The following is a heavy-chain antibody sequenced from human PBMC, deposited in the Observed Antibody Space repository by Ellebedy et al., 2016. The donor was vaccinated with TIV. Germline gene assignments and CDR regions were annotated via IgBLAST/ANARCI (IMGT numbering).Heavy chain of an antibody. CDR1: GSTFSNYA. J-gene: IGHJ4*02. D-gene: IGHD3-22*01. V-gene: IGHV3-23*01. Sequence: PGGSLRLSCAASGSTFSNYAMRWVRQAPGKGLEWVSPICGSGTGAYDADSVQARFTISRDNSNNTLYLQMNSLRAEDTAIYYCAKDLLDDYDNSAYYAPFCYWGQGTLVTVSS. CDR3: AKDLLDDYDNSAYYAPFCY. CDR2: ICGSGTGA.